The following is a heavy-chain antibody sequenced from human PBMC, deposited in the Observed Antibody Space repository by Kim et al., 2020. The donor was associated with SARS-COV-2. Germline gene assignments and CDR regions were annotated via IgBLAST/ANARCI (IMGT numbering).Heavy chain of an antibody. Sequence: GGSLRLSCAASGFTFSSYGMHWVRQAPGKGLEWVAVIWYDGSNKYYADSVKGRFTISRDNSKNTLYLQMNSLRAEDTAVYYCARDPDYYGSENWFDPWGPGTLLTVSS. D-gene: IGHD3-10*01. J-gene: IGHJ5*02. V-gene: IGHV3-33*01. CDR1: GFTFSSYG. CDR2: IWYDGSNK. CDR3: ARDPDYYGSENWFDP.